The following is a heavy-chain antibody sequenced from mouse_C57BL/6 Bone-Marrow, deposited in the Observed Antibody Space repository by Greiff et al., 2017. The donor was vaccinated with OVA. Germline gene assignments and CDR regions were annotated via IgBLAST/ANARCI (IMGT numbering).Heavy chain of an antibody. J-gene: IGHJ1*03. V-gene: IGHV1-18*01. Sequence: VQLQQSGPELVKPGASVKIPCKASGYTFTDYNMDWVKQSHGKSLEWIGDINPNNGGTIYNQKFKGKATLTVDKSSSTAYMELRSLTSVDTAVYYCARFLDDYGNYWYFDVWGTGTTVTVSS. CDR3: ARFLDDYGNYWYFDV. D-gene: IGHD2-1*01. CDR1: GYTFTDYN. CDR2: INPNNGGT.